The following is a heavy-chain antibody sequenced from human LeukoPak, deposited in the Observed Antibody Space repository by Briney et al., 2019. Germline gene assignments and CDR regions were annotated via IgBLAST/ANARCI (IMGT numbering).Heavy chain of an antibody. Sequence: ASVKVSCKASGYTFTGYYMHWMRQAPGQGLEWMGWINPNSGGTNYAQKFQGRVTMTRDTSISTAYMELSRLRSDDTAVYYCARGEYSSALLDYWGQGTLVTVSS. CDR1: GYTFTGYY. CDR3: ARGEYSSALLDY. V-gene: IGHV1-2*02. D-gene: IGHD6-19*01. J-gene: IGHJ4*02. CDR2: INPNSGGT.